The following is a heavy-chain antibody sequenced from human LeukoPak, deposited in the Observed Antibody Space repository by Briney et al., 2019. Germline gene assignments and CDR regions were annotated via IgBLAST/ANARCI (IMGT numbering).Heavy chain of an antibody. J-gene: IGHJ6*03. D-gene: IGHD1-7*01. V-gene: IGHV4-4*07. CDR2: IYTSGST. CDR1: GGSISSYY. Sequence: SETLSLTCTVSGGSISSYYWSWIRQPAGKGLEWIGRIYTSGSTNYNPSLKSRVTMSVDTSKNQFSLKLSSVTAADTAVYYCARSPPQLRNYVIPYYYDMDVWGKGTAVTVSS. CDR3: ARSPPQLRNYVIPYYYDMDV.